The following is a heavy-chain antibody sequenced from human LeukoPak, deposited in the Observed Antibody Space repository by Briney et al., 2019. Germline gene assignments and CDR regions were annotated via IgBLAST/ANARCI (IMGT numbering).Heavy chain of an antibody. V-gene: IGHV1-69*04. CDR2: IIPILGIA. Sequence: ASVKVSCKASGGTFSSYTISWVRQAPGQGLEWMGRIIPILGIANYAQKFQGRVTITADKSTSTAYMELSSLRSDDTAVYYCARDLKRFRGFDPWGQGTLVTVSS. CDR3: ARDLKRFRGFDP. CDR1: GGTFSSYT. J-gene: IGHJ5*02. D-gene: IGHD5-24*01.